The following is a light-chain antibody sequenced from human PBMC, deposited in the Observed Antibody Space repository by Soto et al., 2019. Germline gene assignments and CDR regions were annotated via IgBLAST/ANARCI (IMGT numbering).Light chain of an antibody. CDR1: QTINSY. Sequence: DIQMTQSPSSLSASVGDTVTITCRASQTINSYLNWYQQKPGQAPKLLIYVASSLQSGVPSRFSGRGSGTDFTLTISSLEPEDFAVYYCQQHGDSPITFGQGTRLEIK. V-gene: IGKV1-39*01. CDR3: QQHGDSPIT. J-gene: IGKJ5*01. CDR2: VAS.